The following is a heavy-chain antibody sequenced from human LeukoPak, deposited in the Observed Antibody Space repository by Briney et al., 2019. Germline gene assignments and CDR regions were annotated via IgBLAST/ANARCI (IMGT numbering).Heavy chain of an antibody. V-gene: IGHV3-43*01. CDR2: ISWEGGSK. J-gene: IGHJ6*02. Sequence: GWSLRLSCASSRCIFDEYLMHWVGPARGKGLEWVSLISWEGGSKSYVDSVKGRFTISRDKSKHSPYLKMNTLRTEDTPLYYRTNDITARHTRVTGYYPYGMDVWGQGTTVTVSS. CDR3: TNDITARHTRVTGYYPYGMDV. CDR1: RCIFDEYL. D-gene: IGHD3-9*01.